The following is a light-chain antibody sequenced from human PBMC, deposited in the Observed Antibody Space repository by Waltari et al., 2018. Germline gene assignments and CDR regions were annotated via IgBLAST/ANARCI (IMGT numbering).Light chain of an antibody. V-gene: IGKV1-39*01. CDR3: QHGYRIPYS. Sequence: DIQMTQSPSSLSASIGDRVTIACRTSENVNNYLNWYQQKSGKAPILLIYRASTLESGVPSRFSGSGSGTDYTFIISSLQSEDVATYFCQHGYRIPYSFGQGTKVEI. J-gene: IGKJ2*03. CDR2: RAS. CDR1: ENVNNY.